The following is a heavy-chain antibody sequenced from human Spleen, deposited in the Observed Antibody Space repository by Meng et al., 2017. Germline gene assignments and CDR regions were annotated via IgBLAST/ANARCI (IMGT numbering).Heavy chain of an antibody. J-gene: IGHJ4*02. CDR2: ITGDGSST. CDR3: ARGGVTTDD. V-gene: IGHV3-74*01. Sequence: GSLKISCAASGFTFSTHWMHWVRQAPGKGLEWVSRITGDGSSTIYADSVQGRFTMSRDNAKNTLSLQMNSLRAEDTAVYYCARGGVTTDDWGQGTLVTVSS. CDR1: GFTFSTHW. D-gene: IGHD4-17*01.